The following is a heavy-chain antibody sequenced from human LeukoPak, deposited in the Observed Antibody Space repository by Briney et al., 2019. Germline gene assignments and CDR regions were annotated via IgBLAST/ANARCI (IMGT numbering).Heavy chain of an antibody. Sequence: SVKVSCKASRDTFSTYAVSWVRQAPGQGLEWMGGIIPIFGTTHYAQKFQGRVTITADTSTTTAYMELSTLRSDDTAVYYCAREAVGGNSRYFDFWGQGTLVTVSS. V-gene: IGHV1-69*06. CDR2: IIPIFGTT. J-gene: IGHJ4*02. CDR3: AREAVGGNSRYFDF. D-gene: IGHD4-23*01. CDR1: RDTFSTYA.